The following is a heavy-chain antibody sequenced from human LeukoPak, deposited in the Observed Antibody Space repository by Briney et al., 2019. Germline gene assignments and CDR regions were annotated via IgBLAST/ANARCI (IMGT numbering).Heavy chain of an antibody. D-gene: IGHD6-13*01. V-gene: IGHV4-34*01. J-gene: IGHJ6*02. Sequence: PSETLSLTCAVYGGSFSGYYWSWIRQPPGKGLEWIGEINHSGSTNYNPSLKSRVTISVDTSKNQFSLKLRTVTAADTAVYYCARGPLAAAGTLTYYYYGMDVWGQGTTVTVSS. CDR3: ARGPLAAAGTLTYYYYGMDV. CDR2: INHSGST. CDR1: GGSFSGYY.